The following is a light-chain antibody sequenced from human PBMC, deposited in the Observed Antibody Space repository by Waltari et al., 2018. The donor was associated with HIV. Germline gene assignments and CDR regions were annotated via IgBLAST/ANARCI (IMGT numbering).Light chain of an antibody. CDR1: RSNIGTNS. J-gene: IGLJ1*01. CDR3: GAWDDSLNGSV. Sequence: QSVLTQPPSASGTPGQSVIVACSGSRSNIGTNSVNWYQQFPGMTPKLLMYSNDKRPAGVPDRFSGSKSGTSASLAISGLQSEDEADYYCGAWDDSLNGSVFGTGTQVTVL. CDR2: SND. V-gene: IGLV1-44*01.